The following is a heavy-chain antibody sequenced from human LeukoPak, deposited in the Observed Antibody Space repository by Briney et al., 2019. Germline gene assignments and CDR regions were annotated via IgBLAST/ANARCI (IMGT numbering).Heavy chain of an antibody. V-gene: IGHV3-21*01. CDR1: GFTFSSYS. CDR2: ISSSSSYI. Sequence: GGSLRLSCAASGFTFSSYSMNWVRQAPGKGPEWVSSISSSSSYIYYADSVKGRFTISRDNAKNSLYLQMNSLGAEDTAVYYCARVTLGGLNYYYMDVWGKGTTVTVSS. J-gene: IGHJ6*03. CDR3: ARVTLGGLNYYYMDV. D-gene: IGHD6-25*01.